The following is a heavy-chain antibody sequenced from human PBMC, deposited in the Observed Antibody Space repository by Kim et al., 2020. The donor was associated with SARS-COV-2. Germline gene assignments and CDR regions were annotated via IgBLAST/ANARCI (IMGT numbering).Heavy chain of an antibody. Sequence: GGSLRLSCAASGFTFSSYWMSWVRQAPGKGLEWVANIKQDGSEKYYVDSVKGRFTISRDNAKNSLYLQMNSLRAEDTAVYYCTRFGYYGSGSYYIPDFDYWGQGTLVTVSS. D-gene: IGHD3-10*01. CDR3: TRFGYYGSGSYYIPDFDY. V-gene: IGHV3-7*01. CDR2: IKQDGSEK. J-gene: IGHJ4*02. CDR1: GFTFSSYW.